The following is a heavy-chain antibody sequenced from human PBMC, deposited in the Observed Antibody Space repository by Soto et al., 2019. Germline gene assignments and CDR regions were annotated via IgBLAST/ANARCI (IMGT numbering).Heavy chain of an antibody. CDR3: ARSHVVTVGNGMDV. V-gene: IGHV4-59*01. J-gene: IGHJ6*02. CDR2: IYYSGST. Sequence: ETLTLTCTVSGGSISSYYWSWIRQPPGKGLEWIGYIYYSGSTNYNPSLKSRVTISVDTSKNQFSLKLSSVTAADTAVYYCARSHVVTVGNGMDVWGQGTTVTVSS. CDR1: GGSISSYY. D-gene: IGHD2-15*01.